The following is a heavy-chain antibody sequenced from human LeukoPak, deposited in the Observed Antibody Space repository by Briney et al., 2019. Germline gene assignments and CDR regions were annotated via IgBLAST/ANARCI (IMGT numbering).Heavy chain of an antibody. V-gene: IGHV3-11*01. CDR3: ARDLGYNYGLDAFNI. J-gene: IGHJ3*02. Sequence: GGSLRLSCAAPGFSLSDYCMTWIRQAPGKGLEWVSYIPTAGNTIFYADSVKGRFTMSRDNTKQTLHLQMTDLRPDDTAMYYCARDLGYNYGLDAFNIWGHGTMVTVSS. CDR1: GFSLSDYC. CDR2: IPTAGNTI. D-gene: IGHD5-18*01.